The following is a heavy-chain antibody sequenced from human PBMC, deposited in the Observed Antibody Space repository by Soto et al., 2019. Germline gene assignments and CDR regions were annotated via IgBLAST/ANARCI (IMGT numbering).Heavy chain of an antibody. V-gene: IGHV1-18*01. J-gene: IGHJ4*02. Sequence: QVRLVQSGAEVRKPGASVKVSCKASGYTFTGYGFSWVRQAPGQGLEWMGWISPYNGNTKYAQKLQDRVTMTTATVTSTAYLELRSMRYEDTAVYYCARDLDGSGAYYTDYWGQGTTVTVSS. CDR1: GYTFTGYG. CDR3: ARDLDGSGAYYTDY. D-gene: IGHD3-10*01. CDR2: ISPYNGNT.